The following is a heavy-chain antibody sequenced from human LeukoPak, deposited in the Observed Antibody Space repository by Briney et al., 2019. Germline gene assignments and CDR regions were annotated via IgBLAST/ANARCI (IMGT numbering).Heavy chain of an antibody. J-gene: IGHJ4*02. CDR2: IFGSGGSA. CDR3: AKTTTGYSSGRYPAWPIDY. CDR1: GFTFGSYA. V-gene: IGHV3-23*01. Sequence: GGSLRLSCAASGFTFGSYAMYWVRQAPGKGLEWVSGIFGSGGSAHYADSVKGRFTISGDNSKNTVYLQMDSLRVEDTAIYYCAKTTTGYSSGRYPAWPIDYWGQGTLVTVSS. D-gene: IGHD2-15*01.